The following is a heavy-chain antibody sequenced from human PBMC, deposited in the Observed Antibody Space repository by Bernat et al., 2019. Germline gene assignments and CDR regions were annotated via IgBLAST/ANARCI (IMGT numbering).Heavy chain of an antibody. CDR3: ASLYYDILTDYYFDY. D-gene: IGHD3-9*01. CDR1: GGSISSSSYY. V-gene: IGHV4-39*01. Sequence: QLQLQESGLGLVKPSETLSLTCTVSGGSISSSSYYWGWIRQPPGKGLEWIGSIYYSGRTYYNPSLKSRVTISVDTSKNQFSLKLSSVTAADTAVYYCASLYYDILTDYYFDYWGQGTLVTVSS. J-gene: IGHJ4*02. CDR2: IYYSGRT.